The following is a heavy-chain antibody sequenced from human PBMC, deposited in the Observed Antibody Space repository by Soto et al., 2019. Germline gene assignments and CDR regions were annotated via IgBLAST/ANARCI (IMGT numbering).Heavy chain of an antibody. Sequence: GASLKIACKGSGYSFTSYWIGWVRQMPGKGLEWMGIIYPGDSDTRYSPSFQGQVTISADKSISTAYLQWSSLKASDTALYYCARHPHSSGWYGYDYWGQGTLGTVSS. D-gene: IGHD6-19*01. CDR1: GYSFTSYW. J-gene: IGHJ4*02. V-gene: IGHV5-51*01. CDR3: ARHPHSSGWYGYDY. CDR2: IYPGDSDT.